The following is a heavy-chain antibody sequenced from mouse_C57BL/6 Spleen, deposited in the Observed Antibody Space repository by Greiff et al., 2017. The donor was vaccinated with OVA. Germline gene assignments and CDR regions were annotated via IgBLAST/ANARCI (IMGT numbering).Heavy chain of an antibody. CDR3: ARGDDYDAYFDY. CDR1: GYTFTSYW. D-gene: IGHD2-4*01. CDR2: IHPNSGST. Sequence: QVHVKQPGAELVKPGASVKLSCKASGYTFTSYWMHWVKQRPGQGLEWIGMIHPNSGSTNYNEKFKSKATLTVDKSSSTAYMQLSSLTSEDSAVYYCARGDDYDAYFDYWGQGTTLTVSS. J-gene: IGHJ2*01. V-gene: IGHV1-64*01.